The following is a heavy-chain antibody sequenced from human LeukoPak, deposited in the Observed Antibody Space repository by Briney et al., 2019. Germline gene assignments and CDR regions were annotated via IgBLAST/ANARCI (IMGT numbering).Heavy chain of an antibody. CDR1: SGSINNYY. Sequence: ETLSLTCTVSSGSINNYYWSWIRQTPGKGLEWLGYILSSGSTNYNPSVKSRVTISVDTSKSQFSLKLSSVTAADTAVYYCARTNQISETAFDIWGQGTMVIV. CDR2: ILSSGST. CDR3: ARTNQISETAFDI. V-gene: IGHV4-59*01. D-gene: IGHD1-14*01. J-gene: IGHJ3*02.